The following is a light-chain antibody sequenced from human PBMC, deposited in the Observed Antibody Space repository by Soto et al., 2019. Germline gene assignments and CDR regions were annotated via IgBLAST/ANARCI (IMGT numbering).Light chain of an antibody. CDR2: KAS. CDR1: QSISSW. CDR3: QQRSNWPPT. J-gene: IGKJ1*01. Sequence: IQMTQSPSNPSASVGDRVTITCPASQSISSWVAWYQQQPGKATKLRSYKASSLESGVPSRLSGRGSGTECTRTISSLQPDDLAVDYCQQRSNWPPTFGQGTKVDIK. V-gene: IGKV1-5*03.